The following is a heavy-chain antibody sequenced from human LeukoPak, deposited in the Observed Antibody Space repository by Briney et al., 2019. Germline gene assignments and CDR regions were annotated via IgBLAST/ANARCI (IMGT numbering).Heavy chain of an antibody. CDR3: ARDEAGTGNYYYYYMDV. CDR1: GFTFSRYW. J-gene: IGHJ6*03. V-gene: IGHV3-7*01. D-gene: IGHD1-1*01. Sequence: GGSLRLSCAASGFTFSRYWMSWVRQAPGKGLEGVANIKQDGSEKYYADSVKGRFTISRDNAKNSLYLQMNSLRAEDTAVYYCARDEAGTGNYYYYYMDVWGKGTTVTISS. CDR2: IKQDGSEK.